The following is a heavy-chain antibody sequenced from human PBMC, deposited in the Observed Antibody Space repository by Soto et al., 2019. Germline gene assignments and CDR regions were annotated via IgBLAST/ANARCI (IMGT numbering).Heavy chain of an antibody. CDR3: ARGCSAPACYYMDV. CDR1: GFAFSSYG. CDR2: IWNDGNNK. D-gene: IGHD2-15*01. J-gene: IGHJ6*03. V-gene: IGHV3-33*01. Sequence: GESLKISCAASGFAFSSYGMHWVRQAPGKGLEWVAIIWNDGNNKFYADSVKGRFTISRDNSKNILSLQMNSLRAEDTAVYYCARGCSAPACYYMDVWGKGTTVTVSS.